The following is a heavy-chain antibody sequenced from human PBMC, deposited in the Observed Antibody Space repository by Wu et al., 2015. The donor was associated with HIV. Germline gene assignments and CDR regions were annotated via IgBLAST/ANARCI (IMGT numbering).Heavy chain of an antibody. CDR3: TKGEDSTYGHDWFDP. D-gene: IGHD2/OR15-2a*01. CDR2: MNPKTGNT. J-gene: IGHJ5*02. CDR1: GYSFTAYD. V-gene: IGHV1-8*02. Sequence: QLQLVQSGAEVRKPGASLRVSCKASGYSFTAYDINWVRQAPGQGLEWMGWMNPKTGNTGFAQTFQGRITMTRNTSINTAYMELSSLTSEDTAVYYCTKGEDSTYGHDWFDPWGQGTLVTVSS.